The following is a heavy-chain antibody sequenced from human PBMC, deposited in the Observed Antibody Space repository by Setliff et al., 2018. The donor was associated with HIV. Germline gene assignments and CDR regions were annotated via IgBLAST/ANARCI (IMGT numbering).Heavy chain of an antibody. J-gene: IGHJ4*02. CDR2: VNHSGTT. V-gene: IGHV4-34*01. D-gene: IGHD3-10*01. Sequence: SETLSLTCAVYGGSFSGYYWSWIRQPPGKGLEWIGEVNHSGTTNFNPSLKSRVTISVDTSKNQFSLKLNSVTAADTAVYYCARGAELLWFGELHNIPYFDYWGQGTLVTVSS. CDR1: GGSFSGYY. CDR3: ARGAELLWFGELHNIPYFDY.